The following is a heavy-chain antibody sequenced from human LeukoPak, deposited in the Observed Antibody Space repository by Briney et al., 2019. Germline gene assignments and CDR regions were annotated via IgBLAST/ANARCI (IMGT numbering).Heavy chain of an antibody. D-gene: IGHD3-10*01. Sequence: PGGSLRLSCAASGFTFSSYSMNWVRQAPGKGLEWVSSISSSSSYIYYADSVKGRFTISRDNAKNSLYLQMNSLRAEDTAVYYCARGRPSVLLWFGESHYYYGMDVWGQGTTVTVSS. CDR1: GFTFSSYS. J-gene: IGHJ6*02. CDR3: ARGRPSVLLWFGESHYYYGMDV. V-gene: IGHV3-21*01. CDR2: ISSSSSYI.